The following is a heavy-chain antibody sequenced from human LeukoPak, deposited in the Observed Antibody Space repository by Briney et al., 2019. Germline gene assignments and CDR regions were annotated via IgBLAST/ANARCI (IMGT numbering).Heavy chain of an antibody. D-gene: IGHD1-1*01. Sequence: PSETLSLTCTVSGGSISSGGYYWSWIRQPPGKGLEWIGYIYHSGSTYYNPSLKSRVTISVDRFKNQFSLKLSSVTAADTAVYYCARVERLWKAFDIWGQGTMVTVSS. V-gene: IGHV4-30-2*01. J-gene: IGHJ3*02. CDR3: ARVERLWKAFDI. CDR2: IYHSGST. CDR1: GGSISSGGYY.